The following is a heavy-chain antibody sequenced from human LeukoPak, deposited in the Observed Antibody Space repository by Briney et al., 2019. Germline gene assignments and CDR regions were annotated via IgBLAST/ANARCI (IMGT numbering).Heavy chain of an antibody. CDR3: GRDLAWGAFDY. Sequence: GGSLRLSCAAAGFIFRNYGMNWVRQAPGKGLEWLSGISPRGGGTYYADSVKGRFTISRDDSKNTLSLQMNSLRVEDTAVYYCGRDLAWGAFDYRGQGTLVTVSS. V-gene: IGHV3-23*01. CDR2: ISPRGGGT. D-gene: IGHD7-27*01. CDR1: GFIFRNYG. J-gene: IGHJ4*02.